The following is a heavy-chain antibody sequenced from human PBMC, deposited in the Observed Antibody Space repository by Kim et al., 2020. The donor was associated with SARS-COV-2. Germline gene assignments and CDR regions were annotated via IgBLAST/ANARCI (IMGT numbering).Heavy chain of an antibody. V-gene: IGHV7-4-1*02. J-gene: IGHJ3*02. CDR1: GYSFNSNA. CDR2: IDTNTGNP. CDR3: ARDSQDFDAFDI. D-gene: IGHD2-15*01. Sequence: ASVKVSCKASGYSFNSNAMNWVRQAPGQGLEWMGGIDTNTGNPTYAQGFIGRFVFSLDTSVSTAFLQISSLQPEDTAVYYCARDSQDFDAFDIWGQGTMVTVSS.